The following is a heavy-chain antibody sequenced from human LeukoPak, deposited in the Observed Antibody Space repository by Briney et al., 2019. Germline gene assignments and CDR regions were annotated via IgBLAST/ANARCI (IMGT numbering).Heavy chain of an antibody. D-gene: IGHD3-10*01. J-gene: IGHJ6*03. CDR2: VYYSGTT. CDR3: ARQISDYYYYYIDV. CDR1: GGSISSSHYY. V-gene: IGHV4-39*01. Sequence: SETLSLTCSVSGGSISSSHYYWGWIRQPPGKGLEWIGTVYYSGTTYYNPSLESRVTISEDTSKNQFSLTLRSVTAADTAVYYCARQISDYYYYYIDVWGKGTTVTVSS.